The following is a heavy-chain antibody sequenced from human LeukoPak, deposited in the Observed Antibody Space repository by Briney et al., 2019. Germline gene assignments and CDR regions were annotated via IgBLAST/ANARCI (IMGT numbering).Heavy chain of an antibody. D-gene: IGHD4-17*01. CDR2: ISPGSGNT. CDR1: GFTFSSYA. Sequence: PGGSLRLSCEASGFTFSSYAMSWVRQAPGKGLEWVSAISPGSGNTYYTDAVKGRFTISRDNSKNTLYLQMSSLRAEDTAIYFCAQKGTVTTVFNYWGQGTLVTVSS. CDR3: AQKGTVTTVFNY. V-gene: IGHV3-23*01. J-gene: IGHJ4*02.